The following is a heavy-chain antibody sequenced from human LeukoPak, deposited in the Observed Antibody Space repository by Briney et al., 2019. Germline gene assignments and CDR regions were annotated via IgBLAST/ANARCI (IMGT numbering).Heavy chain of an antibody. J-gene: IGHJ4*02. Sequence: ASVKVSCKASGGTFSSYTISWVRQAPGQGLEWMGRIIPILGIANYAQKFQGRVTITTDESTSTAYMELSSLGSEDTAVYYCAREGRYCSGGSCYSDYWGQGTLVTVSS. CDR3: AREGRYCSGGSCYSDY. CDR1: GGTFSSYT. D-gene: IGHD2-15*01. CDR2: IIPILGIA. V-gene: IGHV1-69*16.